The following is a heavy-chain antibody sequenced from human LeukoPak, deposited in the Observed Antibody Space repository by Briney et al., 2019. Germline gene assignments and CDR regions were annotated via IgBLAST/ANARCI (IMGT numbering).Heavy chain of an antibody. J-gene: IGHJ4*02. CDR1: GYSFNDYY. CDR2: TNCNSGGT. Sequence: ASVKVSCKASGYSFNDYYIHWVRQAPGQGPEWMGWTNCNSGGTKSAQKFQGRVTMSRDTSIRTAYMELNTLTSDDTAVYYCAREVEVSGQRAFDYWGQGTVVTVSS. V-gene: IGHV1-2*02. D-gene: IGHD6-19*01. CDR3: AREVEVSGQRAFDY.